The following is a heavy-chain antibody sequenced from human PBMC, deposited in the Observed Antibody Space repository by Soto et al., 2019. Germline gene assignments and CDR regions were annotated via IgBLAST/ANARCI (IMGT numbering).Heavy chain of an antibody. Sequence: PGGSLRLSCAASGFTFSSYAMHWVRQAPGKGLEYVSAISSNGGSTYYADSVKGRFTISRDNSKNTLYLQMGSLRAEDVAVYYCARLYSISSEYDYWGQGTLVTVSS. CDR2: ISSNGGST. V-gene: IGHV3-64*02. D-gene: IGHD6-6*01. J-gene: IGHJ4*02. CDR1: GFTFSSYA. CDR3: ARLYSISSEYDY.